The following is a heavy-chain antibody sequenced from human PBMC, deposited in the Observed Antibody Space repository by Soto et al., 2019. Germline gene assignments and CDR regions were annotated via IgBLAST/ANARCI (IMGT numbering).Heavy chain of an antibody. J-gene: IGHJ6*02. V-gene: IGHV4-30-4*01. CDR3: AREWSGGFVRYCGMDV. CDR1: GGSISSGDYY. D-gene: IGHD3-3*01. CDR2: IYYSGST. Sequence: QVQLQQSGPGLVKPSQTLSLTCTVSGGSISSGDYYWSWIRHPPGKGLEWLGYIYYSGSTYYNPSLRSRVTISVDTSKNQVSLKLSSVTAADAAVYYCAREWSGGFVRYCGMDVWGQGTTVTVSS.